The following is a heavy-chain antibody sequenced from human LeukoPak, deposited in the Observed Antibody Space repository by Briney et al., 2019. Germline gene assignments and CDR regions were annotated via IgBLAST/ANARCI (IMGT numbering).Heavy chain of an antibody. CDR1: GFTFSSYA. D-gene: IGHD3-16*01. V-gene: IGHV3-23*01. Sequence: GGSLRLSCAASGFTFSSYAMSWVRQAPGKGLEWVSAISGSGGSTYYGDSVKGRFTISRVNSKNTLYLQMNSLRAEDTAVYYCAKGLGYGADYFDYWGQGTLVTVSS. CDR2: ISGSGGST. CDR3: AKGLGYGADYFDY. J-gene: IGHJ4*02.